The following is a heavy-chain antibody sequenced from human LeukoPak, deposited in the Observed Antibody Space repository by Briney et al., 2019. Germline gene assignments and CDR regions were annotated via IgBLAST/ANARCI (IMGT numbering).Heavy chain of an antibody. CDR1: GGTFISYA. D-gene: IGHD3-3*01. Sequence: SCKASGGTFISYAISWIRQPPGKGLEWIGEINHSGSTNYNPSLKSRVTISVDTSKNQFSLKLSSVTAADTAVYYCARASPLRFLEWGYNWFDPWGQGTLVTVSS. CDR2: INHSGST. V-gene: IGHV4-34*01. CDR3: ARASPLRFLEWGYNWFDP. J-gene: IGHJ5*02.